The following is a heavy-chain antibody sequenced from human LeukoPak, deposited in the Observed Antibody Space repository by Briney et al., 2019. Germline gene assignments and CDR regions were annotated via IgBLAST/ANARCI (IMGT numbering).Heavy chain of an antibody. J-gene: IGHJ3*02. CDR2: ISSSGST. CDR3: ARGPYSYDSSGAFDI. D-gene: IGHD3-22*01. CDR1: GDSISSGDYH. Sequence: PSEPLSLTCTVSGDSISSGDYHWSWIRQPAGKGLEWIGRISSSGSTNYNPSLKSRVTISVDTSKNQFSLKLSSVTAADTAVYFCARGPYSYDSSGAFDIWGQGTMVTVSS. V-gene: IGHV4-61*02.